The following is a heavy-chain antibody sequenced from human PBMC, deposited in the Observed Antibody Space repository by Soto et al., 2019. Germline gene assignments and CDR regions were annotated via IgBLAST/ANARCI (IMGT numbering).Heavy chain of an antibody. CDR2: IYHSGST. CDR1: GGSISSGGYS. CDR3: ARSSYCSGGSCYGFDP. J-gene: IGHJ5*02. D-gene: IGHD2-15*01. V-gene: IGHV4-30-2*01. Sequence: QLQLQESGSGLVKPSQTLSLTCAVSGGSISSGGYSWSWIRQPPGKGLEWIGYIYHSGSTYYNPSLKGRVTISVDRSKNQFSLKLSSVTAPDTAVYYCARSSYCSGGSCYGFDPWGQGTLVTVSS.